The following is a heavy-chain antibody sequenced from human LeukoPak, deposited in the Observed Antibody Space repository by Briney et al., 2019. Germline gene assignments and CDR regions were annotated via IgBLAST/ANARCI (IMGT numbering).Heavy chain of an antibody. Sequence: GGSLRLSCSASGFTFSRYAMHWVRQAPGKGLEYVSGINDNGGRTHYGDSVKGRFSISRDNSKNTLHLQMSTLRAEDTALYYCVRDVGGSYAFDYWGQGILVTVAS. D-gene: IGHD1-26*01. J-gene: IGHJ4*02. CDR2: INDNGGRT. CDR1: GFTFSRYA. CDR3: VRDVGGSYAFDY. V-gene: IGHV3-64D*09.